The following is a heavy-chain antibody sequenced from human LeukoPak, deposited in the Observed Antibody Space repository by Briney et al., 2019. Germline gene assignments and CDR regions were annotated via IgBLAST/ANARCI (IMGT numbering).Heavy chain of an antibody. CDR3: ARHRQGEIAVADWYFDL. Sequence: SETLSLTCTVSGGSISSYYWSWIRQPPGKGLEWIGYIYYSGSTNYNPSLKSRVTISVDTSKNQFSLKLSSVTAADTAVYYCARHRQGEIAVADWYFDLWGRGTLVTVSS. V-gene: IGHV4-59*08. CDR2: IYYSGST. CDR1: GGSISSYY. J-gene: IGHJ2*01. D-gene: IGHD6-19*01.